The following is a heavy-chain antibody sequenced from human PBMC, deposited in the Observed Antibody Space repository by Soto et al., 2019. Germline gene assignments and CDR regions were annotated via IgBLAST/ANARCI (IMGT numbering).Heavy chain of an antibody. V-gene: IGHV4-30-4*01. D-gene: IGHD2-8*01. J-gene: IGHJ3*02. Sequence: PSETLSLTCTVSGGSISSGDYYWSWTRQPPVKGLEWIGYIYYSGSTYYNPSLKSRVTISVDTSKNQFSLKLSSVTAADTAVYFCARHANRILYEAFDMWGPGTMVT. CDR1: GGSISSGDYY. CDR2: IYYSGST. CDR3: ARHANRILYEAFDM.